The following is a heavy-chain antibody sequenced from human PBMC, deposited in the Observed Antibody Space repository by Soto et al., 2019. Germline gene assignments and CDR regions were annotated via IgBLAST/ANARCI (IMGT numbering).Heavy chain of an antibody. CDR2: IIPRSATS. CDR1: GDTFSTYT. J-gene: IGHJ6*02. Sequence: QVQLVQSGAEVKKPGSSVKVSCKASGDTFSTYTITWMRQAPGQGLEWMGGIIPRSATSNYAQKFQGRVXITADESTNTAXXXRXXLRSEDTAVYYCAREGRVLVPTTVNSDYYYYAMDVWGQGTTVTVSS. CDR3: AREGRVLVPTTVNSDYYYYAMDV. D-gene: IGHD2-8*02. V-gene: IGHV1-69*12.